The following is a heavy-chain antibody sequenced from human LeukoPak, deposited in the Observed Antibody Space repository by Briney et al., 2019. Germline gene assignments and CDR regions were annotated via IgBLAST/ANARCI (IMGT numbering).Heavy chain of an antibody. D-gene: IGHD6-19*01. Sequence: GESLKISCKGSGYSFTNYWIGWARQMPGKGLEYMGIIYTVDSDTKYSPSFQGQVTISVDKFINTAYLQWTSLKASDSAMYFCARGGSGWYFDYWGHGTPVTVSS. CDR3: ARGGSGWYFDY. V-gene: IGHV5-51*01. CDR2: IYTVDSDT. J-gene: IGHJ4*01. CDR1: GYSFTNYW.